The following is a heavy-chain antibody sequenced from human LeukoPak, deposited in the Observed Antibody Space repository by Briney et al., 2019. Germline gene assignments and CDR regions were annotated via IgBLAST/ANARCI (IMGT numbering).Heavy chain of an antibody. J-gene: IGHJ4*02. CDR2: ISSSSSII. CDR1: GFTFSSYS. D-gene: IGHD5-24*01. V-gene: IGHV3-48*04. Sequence: GGSLRLSCAAPGFTFSSYSMNWVRQAPGKGLEWVSYISSSSSIIYYADSVKGRFTISRDNAKNSLYLQMNSLRAEDTAVYYCARLQVDGYSFDYWGQGTLVTVSS. CDR3: ARLQVDGYSFDY.